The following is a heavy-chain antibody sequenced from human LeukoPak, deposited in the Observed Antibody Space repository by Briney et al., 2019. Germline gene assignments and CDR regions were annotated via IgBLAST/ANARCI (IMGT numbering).Heavy chain of an antibody. Sequence: SETLSLTCTVSGGSISSSSYYWGWIRQPPGKGLEWIGSIYYSGSTYYNPSLKSRVTISVDTSKNQFSLKLSSVTAADTAVYYCARLDGGIAPYCYYGMDVWGQGTTVTVSS. V-gene: IGHV4-39*01. J-gene: IGHJ6*02. D-gene: IGHD6-13*01. CDR1: GGSISSSSYY. CDR2: IYYSGST. CDR3: ARLDGGIAPYCYYGMDV.